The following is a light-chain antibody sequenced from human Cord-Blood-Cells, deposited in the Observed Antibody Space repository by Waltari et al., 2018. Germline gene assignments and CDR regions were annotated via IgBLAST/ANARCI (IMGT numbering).Light chain of an antibody. CDR2: DVS. V-gene: IGLV2-11*02. CDR3: CSYAGSYTWV. CDR1: SSDVGGYNY. J-gene: IGLJ3*02. Sequence: QSALTQPRSVSGSPGQSVTISCTGTSSDVGGYNYLPWYQQHPGKAPKLMIYDVSTRPSGVPDRFSGSKSGNTASLTISGLQAEDEADYYCCSYAGSYTWVFGGGTKLTVL.